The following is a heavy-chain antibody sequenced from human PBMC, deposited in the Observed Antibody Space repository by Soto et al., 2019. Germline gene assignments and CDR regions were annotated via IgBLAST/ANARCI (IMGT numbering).Heavy chain of an antibody. CDR1: GGSFSGYY. CDR2: INHSGST. J-gene: IGHJ3*02. CDR3: ARGLRIFGVVIIFLRGRAFDI. Sequence: PSETLSLTCAVYGGSFSGYYWSWIRQPPGKGLEWTGEINHSGSTNYNPSLKSRVTISVDTSKNQFSLKLSSVTAADTAVYYCARGLRIFGVVIIFLRGRAFDIWGQGTMVTVSS. V-gene: IGHV4-34*01. D-gene: IGHD3-3*01.